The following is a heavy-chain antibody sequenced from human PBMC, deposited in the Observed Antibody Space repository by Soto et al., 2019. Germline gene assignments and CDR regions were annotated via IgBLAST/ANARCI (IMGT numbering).Heavy chain of an antibody. Sequence: GGSLRLSCAASGFTFSSYAMSWVRQAPGKGLEWVSAISGSGGSTYYADSVKGRFIISRDNSKNTLYLQMNSLRAEDTAVYYCAKVPSRIRPGIAFDYWGQGTLVTVSS. CDR2: ISGSGGST. D-gene: IGHD2-15*01. V-gene: IGHV3-23*01. CDR3: AKVPSRIRPGIAFDY. CDR1: GFTFSSYA. J-gene: IGHJ4*02.